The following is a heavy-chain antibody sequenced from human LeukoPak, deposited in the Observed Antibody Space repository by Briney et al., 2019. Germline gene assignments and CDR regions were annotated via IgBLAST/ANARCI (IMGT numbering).Heavy chain of an antibody. CDR1: GFTFSSYE. D-gene: IGHD2-15*01. V-gene: IGHV3-48*03. Sequence: GGSLRLSCAAFGFTFSSYEMNWVRQAPGKGLEWVSYISSSGSTIYYADSVKGRFTISRDNAKNSLYLQMNSLRAEDTAVYYCVRVVGGLVFDYWGQGTLVTVSS. J-gene: IGHJ4*02. CDR3: VRVVGGLVFDY. CDR2: ISSSGSTI.